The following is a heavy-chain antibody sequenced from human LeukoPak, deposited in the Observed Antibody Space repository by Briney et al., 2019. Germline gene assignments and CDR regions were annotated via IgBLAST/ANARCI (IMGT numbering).Heavy chain of an antibody. CDR2: ISSSSNYI. CDR3: ARETRGAVGSY. D-gene: IGHD6-19*01. V-gene: IGHV3-21*04. CDR1: GFTFTSYT. Sequence: GGSLRLSCAASGFTFTSYTMNWVRQAPGKGLEWVSSISSSSNYIYYADSVKGRFTISRDNAKNSVYLQMSSLRPEDTAVYYCARETRGAVGSYWGQGTLVTVSS. J-gene: IGHJ4*02.